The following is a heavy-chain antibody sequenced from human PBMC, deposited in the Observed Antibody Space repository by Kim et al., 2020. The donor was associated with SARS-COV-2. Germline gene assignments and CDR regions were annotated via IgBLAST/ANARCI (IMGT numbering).Heavy chain of an antibody. J-gene: IGHJ6*02. Sequence: ASVKVSCKASGYTFTSYGISWVRQAPGQGLEWMGWISAYNGNTNYAQKLQGRVTMTTDTSTSTAYMELRSLRSDDTAVYYCARDESLYYDILTGYYKDYYYYGMDVWGQGTTVTVSS. V-gene: IGHV1-18*01. CDR1: GYTFTSYG. D-gene: IGHD3-9*01. CDR2: ISAYNGNT. CDR3: ARDESLYYDILTGYYKDYYYYGMDV.